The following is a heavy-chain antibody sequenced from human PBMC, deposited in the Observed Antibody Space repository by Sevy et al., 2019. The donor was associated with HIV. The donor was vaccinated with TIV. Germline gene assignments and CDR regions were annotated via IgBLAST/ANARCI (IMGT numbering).Heavy chain of an antibody. D-gene: IGHD1-26*01. V-gene: IGHV4-31*03. CDR2: IYYSGST. CDR1: GGSISSGGYY. CDR3: ARALLDVPPGTGFDP. J-gene: IGHJ5*02. Sequence: SETLSLTCTVSGGSISSGGYYWSWIRQHPGKGLEWIGYIYYSGSTYYNPSLKSRVTISVDTSKNQFSLKLSSVTAADTAVYYCARALLDVPPGTGFDPWGQGTLVTVSS.